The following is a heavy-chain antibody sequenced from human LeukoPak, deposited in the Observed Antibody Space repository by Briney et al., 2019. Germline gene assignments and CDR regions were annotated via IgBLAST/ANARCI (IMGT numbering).Heavy chain of an antibody. CDR2: ISSSADTI. Sequence: TGGSLRLSCAASGFIFSSDEMTWVRQAPGKGLESVSFISSSADTILYADSVKGRFTISRDNGKNALYLQMNSLRAEDTAVYYYTKERGSYWGQGTLVTVSS. V-gene: IGHV3-48*03. J-gene: IGHJ4*02. CDR3: TKERGSY. CDR1: GFIFSSDE.